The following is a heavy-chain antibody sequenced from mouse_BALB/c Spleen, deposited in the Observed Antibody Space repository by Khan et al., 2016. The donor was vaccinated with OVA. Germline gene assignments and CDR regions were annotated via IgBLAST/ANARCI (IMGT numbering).Heavy chain of an antibody. CDR1: GYTFSSYW. CDR3: ARGAGTTYGMDY. V-gene: IGHV1-9*01. CDR2: HLPGSDNT. Sequence: QVQLQQSGAELMKPGASVKISCKATGYTFSSYWIEWVKQRPGHGLEWIGEHLPGSDNTNYNEKFKGKATFTADTSSNTAYLQLSSLTSEDSDVYYWARGAGTTYGMDYWGQGTSVTVSS. D-gene: IGHD4-1*01. J-gene: IGHJ4*01.